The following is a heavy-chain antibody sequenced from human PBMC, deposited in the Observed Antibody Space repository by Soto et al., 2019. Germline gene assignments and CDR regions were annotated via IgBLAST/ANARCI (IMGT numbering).Heavy chain of an antibody. Sequence: ASVKVSCKASGYTFTGYYMHWVRQAPGQGLEWMGWINPNSGGTNYAQKFQGRVTMTRDTSISTAYMELSRLRSDDTAVYYCAREGHIVATRVYYYYYGMDVWGQGTTVIVSS. D-gene: IGHD5-12*01. CDR3: AREGHIVATRVYYYYYGMDV. CDR1: GYTFTGYY. J-gene: IGHJ6*02. CDR2: INPNSGGT. V-gene: IGHV1-2*02.